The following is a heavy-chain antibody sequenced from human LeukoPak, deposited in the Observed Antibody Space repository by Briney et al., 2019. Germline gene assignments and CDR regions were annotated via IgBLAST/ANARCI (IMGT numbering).Heavy chain of an antibody. CDR3: ARGGYSGYDWGNWFDP. D-gene: IGHD5-12*01. V-gene: IGHV5-51*01. J-gene: IGHJ5*02. CDR1: GYSFTSYW. CDR2: IYTGDSDT. Sequence: GESLKISCKGSGYSFTSYWIGWVRQLPGKGLEWMGIIYTGDSDTRYSPSFQGQVTISADKSISTAYLQWSSLKASDTAMYYCARGGYSGYDWGNWFDPWGQGTLVTVSS.